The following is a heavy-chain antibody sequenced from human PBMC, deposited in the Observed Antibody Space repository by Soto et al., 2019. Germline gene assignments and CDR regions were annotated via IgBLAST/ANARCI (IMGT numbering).Heavy chain of an antibody. Sequence: QVRLVESGGGLVKPGGSLRLSCAASGFTFTDYYMSWFRQAPGKGLEWVSQISSTGATIYYADSVKGRFTISRDNAENSLYLQMTSLSGEDTAMYYCAIRFMVRGAFDPWGQGTLVNVSS. V-gene: IGHV3-11*01. CDR1: GFTFTDYY. CDR2: ISSTGATI. J-gene: IGHJ5*02. CDR3: AIRFMVRGAFDP. D-gene: IGHD3-10*01.